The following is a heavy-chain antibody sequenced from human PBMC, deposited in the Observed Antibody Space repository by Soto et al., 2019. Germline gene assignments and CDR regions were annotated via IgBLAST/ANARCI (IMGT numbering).Heavy chain of an antibody. D-gene: IGHD1-1*01. CDR3: EGWNDF. CDR1: GFMFSSAW. Sequence: EVQVVESGGDLVEAGGSLRHSCVTSGFMFSSAWMSWVRQAPGKGLEWVARIKSTKDGGARDYAAPVNGRFSISRDDSKSTVYLQMNSLRVEDTALYCVEGWNDFWGQGTLVTVSS. CDR2: IKSTKDGGAR. V-gene: IGHV3-15*01. J-gene: IGHJ4*02.